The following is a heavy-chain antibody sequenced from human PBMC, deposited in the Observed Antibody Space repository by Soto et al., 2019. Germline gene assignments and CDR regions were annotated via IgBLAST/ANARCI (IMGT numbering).Heavy chain of an antibody. CDR1: GFTFSSYW. V-gene: IGHV3-74*01. CDR3: ARGIFSNGVATTDY. CDR2: IKGDGSNT. D-gene: IGHD6-19*01. J-gene: IGHJ4*02. Sequence: EVQLVESGGGLVQPGGSLRLSCAGSGFTFSSYWMHWVRQAPGKGLVWVSRIKGDGSNTIYADSVKGRFTISRDNAKNTLYLQMNSLRAEDTAVYYCARGIFSNGVATTDYWGQGTLVTVSS.